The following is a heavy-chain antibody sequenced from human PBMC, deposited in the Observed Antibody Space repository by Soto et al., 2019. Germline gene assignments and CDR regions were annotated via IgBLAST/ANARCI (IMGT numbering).Heavy chain of an antibody. CDR3: ARGWYGDY. Sequence: QVHLVQSGAEVKKPGASVKVSCKGSGYAFTTYGITWVRQAPGQGLERMGWISAHNGNTNYAQKVQGRVTVTRDTSTSAAYMELSSLRSDDTAVYYCARGWYGDYWGQGALVTVSS. CDR2: ISAHNGNT. V-gene: IGHV1-18*01. J-gene: IGHJ4*02. D-gene: IGHD2-15*01. CDR1: GYAFTTYG.